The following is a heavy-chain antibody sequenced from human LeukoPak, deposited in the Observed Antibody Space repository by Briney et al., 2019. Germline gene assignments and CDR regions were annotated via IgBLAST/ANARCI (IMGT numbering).Heavy chain of an antibody. V-gene: IGHV3-30*02. Sequence: GGSLRLSCAASGFTFSSYGMHWVRQAPGKGLEWVAFIENDGSNKYYADSVKGRFTISRDNSKNTLYLQMNSLRAEDTAVYYCAKDERGGYLDYWGQGILVTVSS. CDR1: GFTFSSYG. D-gene: IGHD3-22*01. CDR3: AKDERGGYLDY. J-gene: IGHJ4*02. CDR2: IENDGSNK.